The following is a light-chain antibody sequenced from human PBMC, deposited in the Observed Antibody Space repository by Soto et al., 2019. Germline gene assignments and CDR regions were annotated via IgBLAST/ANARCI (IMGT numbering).Light chain of an antibody. J-gene: IGLJ1*01. V-gene: IGLV2-23*02. CDR1: SSDFGNYNL. CDR2: EVN. CDR3: CSFTSSNTHV. Sequence: QSVLTQPASVSGSPGQSITISCTGTSSDFGNYNLVSWYQQHPGKVPKLILFEVNKRPSGVSGRFSGSKSGNTASLTISGLQAEDEADYYCCSFTSSNTHVFGTGTKATGL.